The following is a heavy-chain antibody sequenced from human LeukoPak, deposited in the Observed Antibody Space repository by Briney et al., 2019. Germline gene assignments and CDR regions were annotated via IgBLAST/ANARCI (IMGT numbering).Heavy chain of an antibody. Sequence: SQSVSLTCAISGDSVSINSPACKSGRQSPSRGHEWRRRTYYRSKWYNDYAESVKSRITIEPDTSKNQFSLQLNSVTAEDTAVYYCTIEVAGTYYFDCWGQGTLVTVSS. D-gene: IGHD6-19*01. CDR2: TYYRSKWYN. CDR3: TIEVAGTYYFDC. J-gene: IGHJ4*02. CDR1: GDSVSINSPA. V-gene: IGHV6-1*01.